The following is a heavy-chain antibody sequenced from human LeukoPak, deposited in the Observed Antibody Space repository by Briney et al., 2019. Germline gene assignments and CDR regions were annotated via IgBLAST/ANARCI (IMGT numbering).Heavy chain of an antibody. CDR2: INPNSGGT. CDR3: ARGSSTWSYGMDV. J-gene: IGHJ6*02. D-gene: IGHD6-13*01. CDR1: GYTFTGNY. V-gene: IGHV1-2*04. Sequence: ASVKVSCKASGYTFTGNYIHWVRQAPGQGLEWMGWINPNSGGTNYAQKFQGWVTMTRDTSISTDYMEVSRLKSDDTAVYYCARGSSTWSYGMDVWGQGTTVIVSS.